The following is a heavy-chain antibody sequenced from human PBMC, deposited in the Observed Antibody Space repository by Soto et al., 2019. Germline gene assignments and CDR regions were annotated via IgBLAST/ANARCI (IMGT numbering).Heavy chain of an antibody. CDR1: GFTFTSSA. V-gene: IGHV1-58*02. Sequence: SVKVSCKASGFTFTSSAMQWVRQARGQRLEWIGWIVVGSGNTNYAQKFQERVTITRDMSTSTAYMELSSLRSEDTAVYYCAADYHYYDSSGYAAFDIWGQGTMVTVSS. CDR2: IVVGSGNT. D-gene: IGHD3-22*01. CDR3: AADYHYYDSSGYAAFDI. J-gene: IGHJ3*02.